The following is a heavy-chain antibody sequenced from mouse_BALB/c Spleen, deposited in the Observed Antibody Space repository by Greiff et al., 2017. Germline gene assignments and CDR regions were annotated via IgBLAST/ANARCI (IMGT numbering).Heavy chain of an antibody. D-gene: IGHD2-4*01. CDR3: PYYDYDDGFAY. CDR2: IDPENGDT. Sequence: EVQLQQSGAELVRSGASVKLSCTASGFNIKDYYMHWVKQRPEQGLEWIGWIDPENGDTEYAPKFQGKATMTADTSSNTAYLQLSSLTSEDTAVYYCPYYDYDDGFAYWGQGTLVTVSA. J-gene: IGHJ3*01. CDR1: GFNIKDYY. V-gene: IGHV14-4*02.